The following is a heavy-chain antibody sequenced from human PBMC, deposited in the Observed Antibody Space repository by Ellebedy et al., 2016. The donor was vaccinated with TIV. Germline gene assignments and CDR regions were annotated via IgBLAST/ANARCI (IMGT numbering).Heavy chain of an antibody. CDR3: ARRSFDS. CDR2: INPNSGGK. Sequence: AASVKVSCKASGYTFTDYYVHWVRQAPGQGLEWMGWINPNSGGKKFARKFQGRVTLTSDTSVGTVYMELSRLRSDDTAVYFCARRSFDSWGQGTLVTVSS. V-gene: IGHV1-2*02. CDR1: GYTFTDYY. J-gene: IGHJ4*02.